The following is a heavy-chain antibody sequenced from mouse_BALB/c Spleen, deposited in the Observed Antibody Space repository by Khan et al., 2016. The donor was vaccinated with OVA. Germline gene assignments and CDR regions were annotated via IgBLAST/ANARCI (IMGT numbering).Heavy chain of an antibody. J-gene: IGHJ2*01. CDR1: GYSFTGYF. CDR3: TRVYRSDFDY. V-gene: IGHV1-20*02. D-gene: IGHD1-1*01. Sequence: EVQLQQSGPELVKPGASVKISCKASGYSFTGYFMNWVMQSHGKSLEWIGRINPHIGETFYNQKFKGKATLTVDESSSPAHMELRSLASEDSAVYYCTRVYRSDFDYWGQGTTLTVSS. CDR2: INPHIGET.